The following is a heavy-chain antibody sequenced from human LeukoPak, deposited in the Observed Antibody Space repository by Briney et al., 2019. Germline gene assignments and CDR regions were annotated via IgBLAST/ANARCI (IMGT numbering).Heavy chain of an antibody. CDR1: GGSISSSNW. V-gene: IGHV4-4*02. CDR3: ARDSGTTGEVKFDP. Sequence: SETLSLTCAVSGGSISSSNWWSWVRQPPGKGLEWIGEIYHSGSTNYNPSLKSRVTISVDKSKNQFSLKLSSVTAADTAVYYCARDSGTTGEVKFDPWGQGTLVTVSS. J-gene: IGHJ5*02. D-gene: IGHD3-10*01. CDR2: IYHSGST.